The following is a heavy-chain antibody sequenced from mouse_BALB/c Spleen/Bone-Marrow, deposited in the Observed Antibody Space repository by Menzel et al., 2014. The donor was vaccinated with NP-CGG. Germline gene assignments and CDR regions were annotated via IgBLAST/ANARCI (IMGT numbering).Heavy chain of an antibody. Sequence: VQLQQSGAELVKPGASVKLSCTASGFNIKDTYLHWVKQRPEQGLDWIGRIDPAIFTKYDPKFQGKAIITADTSSNTAYLHLSSLTSEDTAVYYCASYRYGWYFDVWGAGTTVTVSP. D-gene: IGHD2-14*01. CDR3: ASYRYGWYFDV. J-gene: IGHJ1*01. CDR2: IDPAIFT. V-gene: IGHV14-3*02. CDR1: GFNIKDTY.